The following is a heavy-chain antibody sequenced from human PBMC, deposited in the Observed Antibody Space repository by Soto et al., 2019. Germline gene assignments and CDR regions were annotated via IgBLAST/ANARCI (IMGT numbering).Heavy chain of an antibody. V-gene: IGHV3-30*18. CDR1: GFTFSSCG. J-gene: IGHJ4*02. CDR3: AKGAYAVVAASYFDY. Sequence: VQLVESGGGVVQPGRSLRLSCAASGFTFSSCGIHWVRQAPGKGLEWVAVISYDGSNKYYADSVKGRFTISRDNSKNTLYLQMNSLRAEDTAVYYCAKGAYAVVAASYFDYWGQGTLVTVSS. D-gene: IGHD2-15*01. CDR2: ISYDGSNK.